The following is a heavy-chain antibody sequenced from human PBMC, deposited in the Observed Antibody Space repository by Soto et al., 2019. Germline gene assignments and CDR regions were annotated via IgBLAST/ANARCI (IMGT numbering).Heavy chain of an antibody. CDR3: ARDLGSGLSGAAFDI. D-gene: IGHD2-15*01. CDR2: ISRRSTYT. Sequence: PGGSLRLSCAASAFNFSDYYVTWIRQAPGKGLEWVSYISRRSTYTKYAESVKGRFTISRDSAKNSLYLQMNSLRAEDTAVYYCARDLGSGLSGAAFDIWGQGTMVTVSS. CDR1: AFNFSDYY. J-gene: IGHJ3*02. V-gene: IGHV3-11*06.